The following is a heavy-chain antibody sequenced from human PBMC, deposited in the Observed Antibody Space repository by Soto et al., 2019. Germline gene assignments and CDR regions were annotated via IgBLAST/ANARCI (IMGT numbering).Heavy chain of an antibody. CDR1: GFTFSSYA. CDR3: ASDWSGYYLDYYGMDV. V-gene: IGHV3-23*01. Sequence: GGSLRLSCAASGFTFSSYAMSWVRQAPGKGLEWVSAISGSGGSTYYADSVKGRFTISRANSKNTLYLQMNSLRAEDTAVYYCASDWSGYYLDYYGMDVWGQGTTVTVSS. J-gene: IGHJ6*02. CDR2: ISGSGGST. D-gene: IGHD3-3*01.